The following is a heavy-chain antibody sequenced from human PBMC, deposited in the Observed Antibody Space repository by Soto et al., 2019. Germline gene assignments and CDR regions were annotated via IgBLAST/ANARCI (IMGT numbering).Heavy chain of an antibody. D-gene: IGHD5-12*01. CDR2: IKEDGSEE. V-gene: IGHV3-7*01. CDR3: ARAAEGYEW. J-gene: IGHJ4*02. Sequence: EVHLVQSGGDLVQPGGSLRLSCAASGFSFSRSWMSWVRQAPGQGLEWVANIKEDGSEEYYVDSVKGRLIISRYNAPNSLYLQMNSLRVEDTAVYYCARAAEGYEWWGQGSLVTVSS. CDR1: GFSFSRSW.